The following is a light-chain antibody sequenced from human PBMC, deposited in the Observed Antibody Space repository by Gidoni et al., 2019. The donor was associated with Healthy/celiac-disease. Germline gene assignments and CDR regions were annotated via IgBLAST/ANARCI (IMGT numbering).Light chain of an antibody. CDR1: QSVSSN. Sequence: DIVMTQSPATPSVSPGERATLYCSASQSVSSNIAWYQQKPGQAPRLLIYVASTRATGIPARFSGSVSGTEFTLTISRLQSEDFAVYYCQQYNNWPGTFGQGTKVEIK. J-gene: IGKJ1*01. CDR2: VAS. CDR3: QQYNNWPGT. V-gene: IGKV3-15*01.